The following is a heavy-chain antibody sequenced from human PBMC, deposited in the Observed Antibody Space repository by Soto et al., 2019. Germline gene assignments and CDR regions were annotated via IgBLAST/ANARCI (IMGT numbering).Heavy chain of an antibody. V-gene: IGHV3-23*01. CDR1: GFTFSSYA. Sequence: GGSLRLSCAASGFTFSSYAMSWVRQAPGKGLEWVSAISADGTFTYYADSVKGRFTISRDSSKSTLYLQMNSLRAEDAALYYCAGGYCSGTSCPPRQKKNWFDPWGQGTLVTVSS. D-gene: IGHD2-2*01. J-gene: IGHJ5*02. CDR3: AGGYCSGTSCPPRQKKNWFDP. CDR2: ISADGTFT.